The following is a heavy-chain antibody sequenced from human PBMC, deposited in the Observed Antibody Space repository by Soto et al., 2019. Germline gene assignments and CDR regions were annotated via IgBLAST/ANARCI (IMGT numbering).Heavy chain of an antibody. CDR3: ARGPAAIGGFYYYGMDV. Sequence: GGSLRLSCAASGFTFSSYAMHWVRQAPGKGLEWVAVISYDGSNKYYADSVKGRFTISRDNSKNTLYLQMNSLRAEDTAVYYCARGPAAIGGFYYYGMDVWGQGTTVTVSS. V-gene: IGHV3-30-3*01. J-gene: IGHJ6*02. CDR2: ISYDGSNK. D-gene: IGHD2-2*01. CDR1: GFTFSSYA.